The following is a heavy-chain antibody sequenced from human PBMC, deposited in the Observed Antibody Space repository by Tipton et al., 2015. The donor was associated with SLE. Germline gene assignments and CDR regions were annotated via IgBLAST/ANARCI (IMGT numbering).Heavy chain of an antibody. CDR2: MNPNSGNT. Sequence: QSGPEVKKPGASVKVSCKASGYTFTSYDINWVRQATGQGLEWMGWMNPNSGNTGYAQKFQGRVTMTRNTSISTAYMELSSLRSEDSAVYCCARCAGNCTIELLWFYMGLWGRGTTLTVSS. CDR1: GYTFTSYD. CDR3: ARCAGNCTIELLWFYMGL. V-gene: IGHV1-8*01. J-gene: IGHJ6*03. D-gene: IGHD2/OR15-2a*01.